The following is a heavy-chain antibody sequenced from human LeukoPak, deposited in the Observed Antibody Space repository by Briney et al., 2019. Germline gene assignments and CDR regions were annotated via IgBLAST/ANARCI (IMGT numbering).Heavy chain of an antibody. CDR2: ISYDGSNK. CDR3: ARDLLLYYDSSGPFY. V-gene: IGHV3-30-3*01. CDR1: GFTFSSYA. Sequence: GGSLRLSCAASGFTFSSYAMHWVRQAPGKGLEWVAVISYDGSNKYYADSVKGRFTISRDNSENTLYLQMNSLRAEDTAVYYCARDLLLYYDSSGPFYWGQGTLVTVSS. J-gene: IGHJ4*02. D-gene: IGHD3-22*01.